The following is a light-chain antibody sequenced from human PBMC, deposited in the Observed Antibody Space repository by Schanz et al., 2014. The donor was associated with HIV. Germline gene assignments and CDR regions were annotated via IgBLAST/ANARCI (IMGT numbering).Light chain of an antibody. V-gene: IGKV1-5*03. CDR2: KAS. CDR1: QSISHW. CDR3: QQYNNWPPLT. Sequence: DIQMTQSPSTLSASVGDRVTIACRASQSISHWLAWYQVKPGKAPKNLIYKASSLETGVPSRFSGSGSGTEFTLTISSLQSEDSAVYYCQQYNNWPPLTFGGGTKVEIK. J-gene: IGKJ4*01.